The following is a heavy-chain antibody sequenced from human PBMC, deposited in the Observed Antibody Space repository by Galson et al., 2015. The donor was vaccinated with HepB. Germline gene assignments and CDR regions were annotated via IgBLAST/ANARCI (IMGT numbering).Heavy chain of an antibody. J-gene: IGHJ6*03. CDR2: IPSSDPYK. CDR1: GFAFSRYI. D-gene: IGHD5-24*01. Sequence: SLRLSCAGSGFAFSRYIINWVRQPPGKGLEWVSSIPSSDPYKYYAGSVRGRFTISRDNTENSVFLQMNSLRVDDTAVYYCARVSTMTSRDYYMDVWGKGTTVIVS. V-gene: IGHV3-21*06. CDR3: ARVSTMTSRDYYMDV.